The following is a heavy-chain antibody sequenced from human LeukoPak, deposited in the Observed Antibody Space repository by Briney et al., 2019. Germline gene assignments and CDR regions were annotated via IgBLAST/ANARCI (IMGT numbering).Heavy chain of an antibody. CDR3: ARSGGSGWYDY. CDR2: IYHSGST. V-gene: IGHV4-38-2*02. D-gene: IGHD6-19*01. J-gene: IGHJ4*02. CDR1: GYSISSGYY. Sequence: KPSETLSLTCTVSGYSISSGYYWGWIRQPPGKGLEWIGSIYHSGSTYYNPSLKSRVTISVDTSKNQFSLKLSSVTAADTAVYYCARSGGSGWYDYWGQGTLVTVSS.